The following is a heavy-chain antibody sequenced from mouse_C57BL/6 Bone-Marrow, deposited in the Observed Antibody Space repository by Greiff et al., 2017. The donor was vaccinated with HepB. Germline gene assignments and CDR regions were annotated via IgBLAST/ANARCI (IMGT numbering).Heavy chain of an antibody. V-gene: IGHV14-1*01. CDR2: IDPEDGDT. D-gene: IGHD3-2*02. CDR3: TTRQATYAMDY. Sequence: VQLQQSGAELVRPGASVKLSCTASGFNIKDYYMHWVKQRPEQGLEWIGRIDPEDGDTEYAPKFQGKATMTADTSANTAYLQLSSLTSEDTAVYYCTTRQATYAMDYWGQGTSVTVSS. CDR1: GFNIKDYY. J-gene: IGHJ4*01.